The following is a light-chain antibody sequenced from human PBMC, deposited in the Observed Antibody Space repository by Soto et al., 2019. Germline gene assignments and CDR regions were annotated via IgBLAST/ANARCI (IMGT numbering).Light chain of an antibody. J-gene: IGKJ1*01. V-gene: IGKV3-20*01. Sequence: EIVLTQSPGTLSLSPGERATLSCRASQTVTGTSLAWYQQRPGQAPRLLIFAASTRVTGIPDRFSGSGSGTDFTLTISRLEPEDFAVYFCQLYAISPKTFGQGTNVDIK. CDR3: QLYAISPKT. CDR2: AAS. CDR1: QTVTGTS.